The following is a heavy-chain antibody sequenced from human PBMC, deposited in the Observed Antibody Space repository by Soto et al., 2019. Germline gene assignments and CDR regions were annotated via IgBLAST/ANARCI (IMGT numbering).Heavy chain of an antibody. V-gene: IGHV3-30*18. Sequence: QVQLVESGGGVVQPGRSLRLSCAASGFIIGSYGMHWGRQAPGKGLEWGAVITYYGSNKYYADSVRGRFSISRDNSRNTVYLQMHSLRAEDTAVYYCAKEPKATGNHYWGRGTRVTVSS. D-gene: IGHD1-1*01. CDR3: AKEPKATGNHY. CDR2: ITYYGSNK. J-gene: IGHJ4*02. CDR1: GFIIGSYG.